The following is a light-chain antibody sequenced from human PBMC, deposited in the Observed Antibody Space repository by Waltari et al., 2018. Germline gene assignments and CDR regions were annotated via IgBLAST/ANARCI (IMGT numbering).Light chain of an antibody. CDR1: QNIYNW. V-gene: IGKV1-5*01. CDR2: DSS. CDR3: QQYDGFWT. J-gene: IGKJ1*01. Sequence: DTQMTQSPSTLSAYVGDRVTITCRASQNIYNWLAWYQQKPGEAPEVLIYDSSSLRSGVPSRFSGSGSGTEFTLTISSLQPGDFATYYCQQYDGFWTFGQGTKVDIK.